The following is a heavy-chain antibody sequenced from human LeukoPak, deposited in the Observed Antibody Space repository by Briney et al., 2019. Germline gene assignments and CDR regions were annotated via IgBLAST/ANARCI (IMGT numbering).Heavy chain of an antibody. CDR1: GGSISSGGYY. Sequence: SQTLSLTCTVSGGSISSGGYYWSWIRQPAGKGLEWIGRIYTSGSTNYNPSLKSRVTISVDTSKNQFSLKLSSVTAADTAVYYCARASSQLGSIYFDYWGQGTLVTVSS. CDR3: ARASSQLGSIYFDY. J-gene: IGHJ4*02. CDR2: IYTSGST. D-gene: IGHD7-27*01. V-gene: IGHV4-61*02.